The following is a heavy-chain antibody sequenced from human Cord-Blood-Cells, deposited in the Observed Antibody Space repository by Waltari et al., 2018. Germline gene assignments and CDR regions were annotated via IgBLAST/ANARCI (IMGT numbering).Heavy chain of an antibody. CDR3: GRRGYGGFDSSSWPLDY. V-gene: IGHV3-21*05. CDR2: ISSSSSYI. Sequence: EVQLVESGGGLVKPGGSLRLSCAASGFTFSSYSMNWVRQAPGKGLEWVSYISSSSSYIYYADSKNGRITISRNNDKKSLYLQRNIMRAEDTVDYYCGRRGYGGFDSSSWPLDYWGQGTLVTVSS. D-gene: IGHD6-13*01. J-gene: IGHJ4*02. CDR1: GFTFSSYS.